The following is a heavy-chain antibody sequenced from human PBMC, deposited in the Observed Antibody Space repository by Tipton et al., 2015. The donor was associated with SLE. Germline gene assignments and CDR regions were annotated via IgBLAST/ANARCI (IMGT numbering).Heavy chain of an antibody. J-gene: IGHJ4*02. Sequence: GLVKPSETLSVTCTVSSGSVNSDNYYWSWIRQPPGKGLEWIGYIYHDGSTNCNPSLKSRVTISVDTSKNQFSLKLSSVTAADTAVYYCAREAARGERYYYEAYDYWGQGTLVTVSS. CDR1: SGSVNSDNYY. CDR3: AREAARGERYYYEAYDY. CDR2: IYHDGST. D-gene: IGHD3-22*01. V-gene: IGHV4-61*01.